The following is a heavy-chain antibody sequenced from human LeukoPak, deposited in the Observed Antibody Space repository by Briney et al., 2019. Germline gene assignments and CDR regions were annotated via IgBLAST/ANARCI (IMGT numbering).Heavy chain of an antibody. D-gene: IGHD5-12*01. CDR3: AKDIYSAYDLARAFDF. CDR1: GFAFSYYA. J-gene: IGHJ4*01. V-gene: IGHV3-23*01. Sequence: PGGSLRLSCAASGFAFSYYAMSWVRQAPRKGLEWVSGISGSGNTHYTDSVKGRFTISRDNSKSTLDLQMNSLRVEDTALYYCAKDIYSAYDLARAFDFWGQGTLVTVST. CDR2: ISGSGNT.